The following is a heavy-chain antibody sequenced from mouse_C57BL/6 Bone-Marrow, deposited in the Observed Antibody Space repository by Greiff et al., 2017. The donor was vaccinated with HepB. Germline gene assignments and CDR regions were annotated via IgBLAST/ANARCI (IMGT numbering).Heavy chain of an antibody. CDR3: TRSDGYYFDY. CDR1: GYTFTDYE. D-gene: IGHD2-3*01. J-gene: IGHJ2*01. Sequence: QVQLQQSGAELVRPGASVTLSCKASGYTFTDYEMHWVKQTPVHGLEWIGAIDPETGGTAYNQKFKGKAILTADKSSSTAYMELRSLTSEDSAVYYCTRSDGYYFDYWGQGTTLTVSS. V-gene: IGHV1-15*01. CDR2: IDPETGGT.